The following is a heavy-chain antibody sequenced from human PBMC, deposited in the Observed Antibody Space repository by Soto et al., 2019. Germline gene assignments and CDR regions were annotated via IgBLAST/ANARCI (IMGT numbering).Heavy chain of an antibody. D-gene: IGHD2-21*02. CDR2: INPNSGGT. CDR3: ARDRRKALVVVTAIDY. CDR1: GYTFTGYY. Sequence: GASVKVSCKASGYTFTGYYMHWVRQAPGQGLEWMGWINPNSGGTNYAQKFQGRVTMTRDTSISTAYMELSRLRSDDTAVYYCARDRRKALVVVTAIDYWGQGTLVTVSS. J-gene: IGHJ4*02. V-gene: IGHV1-2*02.